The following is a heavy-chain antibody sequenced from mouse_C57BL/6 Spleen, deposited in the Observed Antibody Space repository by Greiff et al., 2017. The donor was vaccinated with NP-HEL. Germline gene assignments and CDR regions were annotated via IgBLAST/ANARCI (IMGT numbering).Heavy chain of an antibody. D-gene: IGHD2-2*01. CDR2: IWTGGGT. Sequence: VQLVESGPGLVAPSQSLSITCTVSGFSLTSYAIIWVRQPPGKGLEWLGVIWTGGGTNYNSALKSRLSISKDNSKSQVFLKMNSLQTDDTARYYCARDYYYGYDGYAMDYWGQGTSVTVSS. CDR3: ARDYYYGYDGYAMDY. V-gene: IGHV2-9-1*01. CDR1: GFSLTSYA. J-gene: IGHJ4*01.